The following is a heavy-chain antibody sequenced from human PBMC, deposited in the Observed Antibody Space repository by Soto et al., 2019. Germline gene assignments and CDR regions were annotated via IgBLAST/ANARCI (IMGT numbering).Heavy chain of an antibody. CDR1: GYTFTSYG. D-gene: IGHD2-8*01. J-gene: IGHJ6*02. V-gene: IGHV1-18*04. CDR2: ISAYNGNT. CDR3: ARLVMVYAIKGKYYYYGMDV. Sequence: ASVKVSCKASGYTFTSYGISWVRQAPGQGLEWMGWISAYNGNTNYAQKLQGRVTMTTDTSTSTAYMELTSLRSDDTAVYYCARLVMVYAIKGKYYYYGMDVWGQGTTVTVSS.